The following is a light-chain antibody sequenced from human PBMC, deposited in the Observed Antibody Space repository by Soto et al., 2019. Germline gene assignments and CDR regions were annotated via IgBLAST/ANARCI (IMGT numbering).Light chain of an antibody. CDR3: AVWDNSLSGWL. CDR1: NSNIGRDF. CDR2: STD. Sequence: QAVVTQPPSASGTPGKRVTISCSGSNSNIGRDFVSWYQQLPGAAPKLLLYSTDQRPSGVPARFSGSKSGTSASLAISGLRSEDEADYYCAVWDNSLSGWLFGGGTKVTVL. V-gene: IGLV1-47*02. J-gene: IGLJ3*02.